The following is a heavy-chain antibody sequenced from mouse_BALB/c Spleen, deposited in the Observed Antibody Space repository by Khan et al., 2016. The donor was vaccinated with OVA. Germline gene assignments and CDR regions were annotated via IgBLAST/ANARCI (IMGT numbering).Heavy chain of an antibody. Sequence: EVQLVESGAELVKPGASVKLSCTASGFNINDTYMHWVKKRPEQGLEWIGRIDPANGNTKYDPKFQGKATITADTSSNTAYLQLSTLTSDDTAVYCCARDYWDVVAYWGPGALVTVSA. CDR2: IDPANGNT. D-gene: IGHD4-1*01. CDR3: ARDYWDVVAY. V-gene: IGHV14-3*02. J-gene: IGHJ3*01. CDR1: GFNINDTY.